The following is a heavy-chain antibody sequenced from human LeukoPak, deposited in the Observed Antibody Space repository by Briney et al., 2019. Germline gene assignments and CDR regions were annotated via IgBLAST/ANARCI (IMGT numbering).Heavy chain of an antibody. J-gene: IGHJ5*02. CDR3: ARSLDYYGSGSYYSRQFDP. CDR1: GGSISSYY. Sequence: SETLSLTCTVPGGSISSYYWSWIRQPPGKGLEWIGYIYYSGSTNYNPSLKSRVTISVDTSKNQFSLKLSSVTAADTAVYYCARSLDYYGSGSYYSRQFDPWGQGTLVTVSS. D-gene: IGHD3-10*01. CDR2: IYYSGST. V-gene: IGHV4-59*12.